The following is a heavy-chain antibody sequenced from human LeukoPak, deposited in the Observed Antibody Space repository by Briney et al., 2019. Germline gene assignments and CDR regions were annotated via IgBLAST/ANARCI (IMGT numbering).Heavy chain of an antibody. V-gene: IGHV1-69*05. Sequence: SVKVSCKASGGTFSSYAISWVRQAPGQGLEWMGGIIPIFGTANYAQKFQGRVTMTTDTSTSTAYMELRSLRSDDTAVYYCARLFPYCSSTSCYPDYWGQGTLVTVSS. J-gene: IGHJ4*02. CDR1: GGTFSSYA. CDR2: IIPIFGTA. D-gene: IGHD2-2*01. CDR3: ARLFPYCSSTSCYPDY.